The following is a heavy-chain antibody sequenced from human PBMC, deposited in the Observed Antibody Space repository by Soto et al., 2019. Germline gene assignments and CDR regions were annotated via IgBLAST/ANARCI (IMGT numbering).Heavy chain of an antibody. J-gene: IGHJ4*02. V-gene: IGHV1-69*13. CDR1: GGTFSSYA. CDR2: IIPIFGTA. Sequence: ASVKVSCKASGGTFSSYAISWVRQAPGQGLEWMGGIIPIFGTANYAQKFQGRVTITADESTSKAYMELSSLRSEDTAVYYCARAPRDEYCSGGSCFPFDYWGQGTLVTVSS. CDR3: ARAPRDEYCSGGSCFPFDY. D-gene: IGHD2-15*01.